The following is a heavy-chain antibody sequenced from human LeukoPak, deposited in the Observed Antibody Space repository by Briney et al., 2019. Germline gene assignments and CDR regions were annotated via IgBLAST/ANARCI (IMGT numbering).Heavy chain of an antibody. CDR3: ARDDPHYYDSSGYPHY. D-gene: IGHD3-22*01. J-gene: IGHJ4*02. V-gene: IGHV4-4*07. CDR1: GGSISSYH. Sequence: SETLSLTCTVSGGSISSYHWSWIRQPAGKGLEWIGRIYTSGSTNYNPSLKSRATMSVDTSKNQFSLKLSSVTAADTAVYYCARDDPHYYDSSGYPHYWGQGTLVTVSS. CDR2: IYTSGST.